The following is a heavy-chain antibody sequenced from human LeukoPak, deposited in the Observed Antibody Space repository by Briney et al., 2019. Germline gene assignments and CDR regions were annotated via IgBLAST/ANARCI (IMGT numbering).Heavy chain of an antibody. J-gene: IGHJ4*02. Sequence: SETLSLTCTVSGGSISGSSNYWGWIRQPPGKGLEWIGSSFYTGTTYSNPSLKSRVTISVDTSKNQFSVKLSSVTAADTAVYYCARERMVYGIRGEFDYWGPGTLVTVSS. V-gene: IGHV4-39*07. CDR1: GGSISGSSNY. CDR3: ARERMVYGIRGEFDY. CDR2: SFYTGTT. D-gene: IGHD2-8*01.